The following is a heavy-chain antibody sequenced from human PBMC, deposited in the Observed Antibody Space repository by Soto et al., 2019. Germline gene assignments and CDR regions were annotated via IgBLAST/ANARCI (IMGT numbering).Heavy chain of an antibody. CDR3: ARMGDSSGYSGWFDP. V-gene: IGHV3-48*01. D-gene: IGHD3-22*01. CDR1: GFSFRNYG. CDR2: IGIGSSTK. J-gene: IGHJ5*02. Sequence: PGGSLRLSCAASGFSFRNYGMTWVRQAPGKGLEWVSYIGIGSSTKYYAASVKGRFTISRDNSKNTLYLQMNSLRAEDTAVYYCARMGDSSGYSGWFDPWGQGTLVTVSS.